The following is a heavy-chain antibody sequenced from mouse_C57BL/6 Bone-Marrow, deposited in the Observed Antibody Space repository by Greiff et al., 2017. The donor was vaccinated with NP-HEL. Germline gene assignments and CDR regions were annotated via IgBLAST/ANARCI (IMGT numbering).Heavy chain of an antibody. V-gene: IGHV14-4*01. CDR3: TTTPIYYYGSQAWFAY. J-gene: IGHJ3*01. D-gene: IGHD1-1*01. Sequence: EVQLQQSGAELVRPGASVKLSCTASGFNIKDDYMHWVKQRPEQGLEWIGWIDPENGDTEYASKFQGKATITADTSSNTAYLQLSSLTSEDTAVYYCTTTPIYYYGSQAWFAYWGQGTLVTVSA. CDR1: GFNIKDDY. CDR2: IDPENGDT.